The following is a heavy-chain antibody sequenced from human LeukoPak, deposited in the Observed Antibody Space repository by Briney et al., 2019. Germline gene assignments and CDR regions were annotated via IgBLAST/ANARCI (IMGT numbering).Heavy chain of an antibody. V-gene: IGHV3-9*01. D-gene: IGHD3-10*01. CDR1: GFAFYDYD. CDR3: VLGRTTDH. Sequence: GGSLRLSCAASGFAFYDYDMHWVRQAPGKGLEWVSGISWNSGSIGYADSVKGRFTISRDNAKNSLYLQMNSLRAEDTALYYCVLGRTTDHWGQGTLVTVSS. CDR2: ISWNSGSI. J-gene: IGHJ4*02.